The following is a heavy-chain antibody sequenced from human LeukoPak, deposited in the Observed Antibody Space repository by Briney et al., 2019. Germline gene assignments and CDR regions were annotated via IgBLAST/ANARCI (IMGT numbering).Heavy chain of an antibody. CDR2: GST. J-gene: IGHJ4*02. D-gene: IGHD3-22*01. CDR3: AKDTYYYDSSGYYPPAFDY. V-gene: IGHV3-23*01. Sequence: GSTYSADSVKGRFTISRDNSKNTLYLQMNSLRAEDTAVYYCAKDTYYYDSSGYYPPAFDYWGQGTLVTVSS.